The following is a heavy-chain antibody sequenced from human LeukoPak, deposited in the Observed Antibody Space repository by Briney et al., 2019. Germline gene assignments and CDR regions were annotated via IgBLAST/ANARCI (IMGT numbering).Heavy chain of an antibody. V-gene: IGHV3-74*01. CDR1: GFTFSSYW. J-gene: IGHJ4*02. D-gene: IGHD4-17*01. CDR3: VREAFDGEHDY. CDR2: INNDGSNT. Sequence: PGGSLRLSCAASGFTFSSYWMHWVRQAPGKGLVWVSRINNDGSNTSYADSVKGRFTISRDNAKKTLYLQMNSLRAEDTAVYYCVREAFDGEHDYWGQGTLVTVSS.